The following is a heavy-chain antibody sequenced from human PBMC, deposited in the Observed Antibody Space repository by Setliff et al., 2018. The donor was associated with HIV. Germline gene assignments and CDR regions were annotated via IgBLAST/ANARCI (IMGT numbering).Heavy chain of an antibody. CDR1: GGSMRSTTYY. V-gene: IGHV4-39*01. D-gene: IGHD3-3*01. J-gene: IGHJ4*02. CDR3: ARPSLGIGGGSKSDS. Sequence: SETLSLTCTVSGGSMRSTTYYWGWVRQPPGKGLEWIGNVHFSGTTYYNPSLKSRVTISVDPSQNQFSLRLISVTAADAAMYYCARPSLGIGGGSKSDSWGQGTLVTVSS. CDR2: VHFSGTT.